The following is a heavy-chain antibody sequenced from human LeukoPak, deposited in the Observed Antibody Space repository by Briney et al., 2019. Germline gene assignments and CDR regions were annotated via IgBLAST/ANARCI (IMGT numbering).Heavy chain of an antibody. CDR3: ARVLGFRYYYDSTGCLDY. D-gene: IGHD3-22*01. J-gene: IGHJ4*02. CDR1: GYTFTSYG. V-gene: IGHV1-18*01. CDR2: ISPNNGNT. Sequence: GASVKVSCKASGYTFTSYGMNWLRQAPGQGLEWMGWISPNNGNTNYARKFQGRVAMTTDTSTATAYMELRSLRSDDTAVYYCARVLGFRYYYDSTGCLDYWGQGTLVTVSS.